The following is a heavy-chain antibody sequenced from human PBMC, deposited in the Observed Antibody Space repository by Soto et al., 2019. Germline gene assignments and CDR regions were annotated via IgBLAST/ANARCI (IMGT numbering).Heavy chain of an antibody. CDR2: IWYDGSNK. CDR3: ARDLGPTAMVTGNWFDP. CDR1: GFTFSSYG. Sequence: QVQLVESGGGVVQPGRSLRLSCAASGFTFSSYGMHWVRQAPGKGLEWVAGIWYDGSNKYYADSVKGRFTISRDNSKNTLYLEMNGLRAEDTAGYSGARDLGPTAMVTGNWFDPWVQGTLVTVSS. V-gene: IGHV3-33*01. D-gene: IGHD5-18*01. J-gene: IGHJ5*02.